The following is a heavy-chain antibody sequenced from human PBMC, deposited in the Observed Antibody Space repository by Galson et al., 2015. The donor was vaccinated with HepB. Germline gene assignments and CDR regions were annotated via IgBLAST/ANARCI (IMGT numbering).Heavy chain of an antibody. CDR3: ARQGKIRFLEWDFDY. Sequence: TLSLTCAVYGGSFSDYYWSWIRQPPGKGLEWIGEINHSGSTNYNPSLKSRVTISVDTSKNQFSLKLSSVTAADTAVYYCARQGKIRFLEWDFDYWGQGTLVTVSS. J-gene: IGHJ4*02. V-gene: IGHV4-34*01. CDR1: GGSFSDYY. D-gene: IGHD3-3*01. CDR2: INHSGST.